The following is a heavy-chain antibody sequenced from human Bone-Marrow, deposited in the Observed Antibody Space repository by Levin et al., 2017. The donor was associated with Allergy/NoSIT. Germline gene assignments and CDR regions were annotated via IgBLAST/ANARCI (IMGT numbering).Heavy chain of an antibody. CDR2: IYSGGDT. CDR1: GFTVRNY. CDR3: ARDGGVTVGGDY. J-gene: IGHJ4*02. Sequence: GESLKISCAASGFTVRNYMRWFRQAPGKGLEWVSLIYSGGDTRYADSVKGGFTISRDTSKNTLSLQMHSLRTDDTAVYYCARDGGVTVGGDYWGQGTLVTVSS. D-gene: IGHD1-26*01. V-gene: IGHV3-53*01.